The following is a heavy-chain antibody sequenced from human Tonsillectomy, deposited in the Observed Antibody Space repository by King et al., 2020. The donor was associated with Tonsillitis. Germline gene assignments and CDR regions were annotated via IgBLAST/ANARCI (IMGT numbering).Heavy chain of an antibody. V-gene: IGHV3-23*04. CDR2: ISGSGGRT. D-gene: IGHD6-19*01. CDR3: AKLSVAGAYDY. Sequence: VQLVESGGGLVQPGGSLRLSCAASGFAFSSYAMSWVRQAPGKGLEWVSSISGSGGRTYYADSVKGRFTISRDNSKNTRYLQMNSLRAEDTALYYCAKLSVAGAYDYWGQGTLVTVSS. CDR1: GFAFSSYA. J-gene: IGHJ4*02.